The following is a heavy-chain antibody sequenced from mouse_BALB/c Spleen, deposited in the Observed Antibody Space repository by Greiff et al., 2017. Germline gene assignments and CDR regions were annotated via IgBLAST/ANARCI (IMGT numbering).Heavy chain of an antibody. D-gene: IGHD2-1*01. Sequence: EVKLVETGGGLVQPGGSRGLSCEGSGFTFSGFWMSWVRQTPGKTLEWIGDINSDGSAINYAPSIKDRFTIFRDNDKSTLYLQMSNVRSEDTATYFCSIYYGNYYYAMDYWGQGTSVTVSS. CDR3: SIYYGNYYYAMDY. CDR1: GFTFSGFW. CDR2: INSDGSAI. J-gene: IGHJ4*01. V-gene: IGHV11-2*02.